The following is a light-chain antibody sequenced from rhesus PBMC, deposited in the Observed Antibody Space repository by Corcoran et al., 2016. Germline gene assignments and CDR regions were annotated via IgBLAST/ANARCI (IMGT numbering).Light chain of an antibody. J-gene: IGKJ1*01. Sequence: DIQMTQSPSSLSASVGDTVTITCRASQGISSWLAWYQQKPGKAPKLLIYQASSLQSGVPSRFSGSGSGTDVTLTISSLQSEDFATYYCQQYSSRPWTFGQGTKVEIK. V-gene: IGKV1-22*01. CDR3: QQYSSRPWT. CDR1: QGISSW. CDR2: QAS.